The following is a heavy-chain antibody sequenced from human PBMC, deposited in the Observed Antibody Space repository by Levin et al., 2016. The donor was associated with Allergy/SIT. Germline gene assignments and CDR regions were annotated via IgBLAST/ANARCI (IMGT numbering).Heavy chain of an antibody. J-gene: IGHJ4*02. CDR1: GFDCSTYA. D-gene: IGHD2-15*01. CDR2: ITGYGT. V-gene: IGHV3-23*01. CDR3: ARGRCSGTSCFSSNDV. Sequence: GGSLRLSCVVSGFDCSTYAMTWVRQAPGKGLEWVSGITGYGTYYGDSVKGRFTISRDSSKNILYLQLNSLRAEDTAIYYCARGRCSGTSCFSSNDVWGQGTLVTVSS.